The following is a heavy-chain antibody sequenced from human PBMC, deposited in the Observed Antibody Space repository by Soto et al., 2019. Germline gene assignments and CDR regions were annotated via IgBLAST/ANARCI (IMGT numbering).Heavy chain of an antibody. CDR1: GGSISSGDYY. J-gene: IGHJ5*02. CDR3: ARVLGDYYDSSGYYPNWFDP. CDR2: IYYSGST. D-gene: IGHD3-22*01. V-gene: IGHV4-30-4*01. Sequence: SETLSLTCTVSGGSISSGDYYWSWIRQPPGKGLEWIGYIYYSGSTYYNPSLKSRVTISVDTSKNQFSLKLSSVTAADTAVYYCARVLGDYYDSSGYYPNWFDPWGQGTMVTVYS.